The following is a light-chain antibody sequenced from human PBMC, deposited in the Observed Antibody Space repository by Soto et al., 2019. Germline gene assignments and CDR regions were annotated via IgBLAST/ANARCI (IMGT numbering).Light chain of an antibody. CDR1: QSVSSSY. CDR3: QQYGSSPYT. J-gene: IGKJ2*01. CDR2: AAT. Sequence: EIVLMQSPGTLSLSPGERATLSCRASQSVSSSYLGWYKQKPGQAPRLLIYAATSRATGIPDRFSGSGSATDFTLTISRLETEDFAVYYCQQYGSSPYTFGQGTKLEIK. V-gene: IGKV3-20*01.